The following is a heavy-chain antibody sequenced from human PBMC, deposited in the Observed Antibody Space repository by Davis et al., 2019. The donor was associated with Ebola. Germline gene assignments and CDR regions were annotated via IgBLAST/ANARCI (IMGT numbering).Heavy chain of an antibody. D-gene: IGHD3/OR15-3a*01. V-gene: IGHV3-23*01. CDR2: ISGSGGST. CDR3: ARDRSFGLYLDY. Sequence: GESLKISCAASGFTFSSYAMSWVRQAPGKGLEWVSAISGSGGSTYYADSVKGRFTISRDNSKNTLYLQMNSLRAEDTAVYYCARDRSFGLYLDYWGQGTLVTVSS. J-gene: IGHJ4*02. CDR1: GFTFSSYA.